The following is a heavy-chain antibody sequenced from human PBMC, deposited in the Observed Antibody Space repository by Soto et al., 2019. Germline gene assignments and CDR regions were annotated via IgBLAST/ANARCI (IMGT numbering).Heavy chain of an antibody. V-gene: IGHV1-69*13. Sequence: ASVKVSCKASGGTLSSYAISWVRQAPGQGLEWMGGIIPIFGTANYAQKFQGRVTITADESTSTAYMELSSLRSEDTAVYYCARGPYGGTRYYYYGMDVWGQGTTVTVSS. J-gene: IGHJ6*02. CDR3: ARGPYGGTRYYYYGMDV. D-gene: IGHD3-16*01. CDR1: GGTLSSYA. CDR2: IIPIFGTA.